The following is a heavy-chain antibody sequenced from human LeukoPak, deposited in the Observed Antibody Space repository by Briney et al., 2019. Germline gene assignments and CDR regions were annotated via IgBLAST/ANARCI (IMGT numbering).Heavy chain of an antibody. CDR1: GFTFSSYA. J-gene: IGHJ4*02. D-gene: IGHD2-2*01. CDR2: ISGGGSST. Sequence: GGSLRLSCAASGFTFSSYAMSWVRQAPGKGLEWVSAISGGGSSTYYADSVKGRFTISRDNSKNTLYLQMNSLRGDDTAFYYCARDYCSTTSCLDYWGQGTLVTVSS. V-gene: IGHV3-23*01. CDR3: ARDYCSTTSCLDY.